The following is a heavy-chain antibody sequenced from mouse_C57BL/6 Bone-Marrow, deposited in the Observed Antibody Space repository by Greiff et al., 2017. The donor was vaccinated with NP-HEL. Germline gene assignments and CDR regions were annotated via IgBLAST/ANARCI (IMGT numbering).Heavy chain of an antibody. CDR1: GYTFTSYT. CDR3: ALTTLVADYFDY. Sequence: QVQLQQSGAELARPGASVKMSCKASGYTFTSYTMHWVKQRPGQGLEWIGYINPSSGYTKYNQKFKDKATLTADKSSSTAYMQLSSLTSEDSAVYYCALTTLVADYFDYWGQGTTLTVSS. D-gene: IGHD1-1*01. CDR2: INPSSGYT. V-gene: IGHV1-4*01. J-gene: IGHJ2*01.